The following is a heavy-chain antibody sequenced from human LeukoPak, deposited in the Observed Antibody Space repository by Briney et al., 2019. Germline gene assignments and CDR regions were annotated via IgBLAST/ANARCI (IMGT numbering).Heavy chain of an antibody. Sequence: GGSLRLPCAASGYSFRNYWMHWVRQAPGKGPVWVSRIDNDGRTTDYAVSVKGRFTISRDNVQNTLYLQMDSLRAEDTAVYYCARDVGGAGSYWGQGTLVTVSS. D-gene: IGHD3-10*01. CDR2: IDNDGRTT. CDR1: GYSFRNYW. CDR3: ARDVGGAGSY. J-gene: IGHJ4*02. V-gene: IGHV3-74*01.